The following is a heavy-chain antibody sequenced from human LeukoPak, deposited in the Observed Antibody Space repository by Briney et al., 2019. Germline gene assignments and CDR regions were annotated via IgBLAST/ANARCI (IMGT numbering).Heavy chain of an antibody. J-gene: IGHJ4*02. CDR3: AKGRAPFAESAY. Sequence: PGGSLRLSCAASGFTFSSYWMSWVRQAPGKGLEWVANIKEDGSQEYYVDSVRGRFTISRDNARNSVYLQMNSLRAEDTAVYYCAKGRAPFAESAYWGQGTLVTVSS. D-gene: IGHD3-10*01. CDR2: IKEDGSQE. V-gene: IGHV3-7*01. CDR1: GFTFSSYW.